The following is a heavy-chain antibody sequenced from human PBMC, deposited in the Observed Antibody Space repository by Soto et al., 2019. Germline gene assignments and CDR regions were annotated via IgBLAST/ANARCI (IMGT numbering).Heavy chain of an antibody. CDR3: ARGGHVVVGTAALDY. J-gene: IGHJ4*02. V-gene: IGHV1-46*01. D-gene: IGHD2-21*02. CDR1: GDTFTDYY. Sequence: QVQLVQSGAEVKKPGASVKVSCKASGDTFTDYYIHWVRQAPGQGLEWMGTVNPSGGHTTYAQHFLGRMTMTRDTSTSALYMELTSLTSEDTAVYYCARGGHVVVGTAALDYWGQGTLVTVSS. CDR2: VNPSGGHT.